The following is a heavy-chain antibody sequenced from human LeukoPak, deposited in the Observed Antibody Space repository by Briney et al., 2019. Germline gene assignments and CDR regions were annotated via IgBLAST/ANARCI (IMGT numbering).Heavy chain of an antibody. J-gene: IGHJ4*02. CDR3: ARAGILGVGFDY. D-gene: IGHD3-3*02. CDR1: GGSISSGDYY. Sequence: PSETLSLTCTVSGGSISSGDYYWSWIRQPPGKGLEWIGYIYYSGSTYYNPSLKSRVTISVDTSKNQFSLKLSSVTAADTAVYYCARAGILGVGFDYWGQGTLVTVSS. CDR2: IYYSGST. V-gene: IGHV4-30-4*01.